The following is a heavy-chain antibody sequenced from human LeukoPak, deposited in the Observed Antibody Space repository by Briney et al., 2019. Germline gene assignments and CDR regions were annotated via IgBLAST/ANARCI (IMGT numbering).Heavy chain of an antibody. V-gene: IGHV1-18*04. CDR3: ARMSPLYSSSWHYYYMDV. D-gene: IGHD6-13*01. J-gene: IGHJ6*03. CDR1: GYTFTGYY. CDR2: ISAYNGNT. Sequence: ASVKVSCKASGYTFTGYYMHWVRQAPGQGLEWMGWISAYNGNTNYAQKLQGRVTMTTDTSTSTAYMELRSLRSDDTAVYYCARMSPLYSSSWHYYYMDVWGKGTTVTISS.